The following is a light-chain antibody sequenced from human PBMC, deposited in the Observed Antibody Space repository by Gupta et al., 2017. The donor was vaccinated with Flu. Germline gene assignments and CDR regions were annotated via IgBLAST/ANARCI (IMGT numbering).Light chain of an antibody. CDR3: EVWEDSPSGHYV. V-gene: IGLV1-44*01. J-gene: IGLJ1*01. CDR2: DFS. CDR1: SSNIGSYT. Sequence: QSALTPPPSASGTPGQRVTLSCSGRSSNIGSYTVDWYQQVPGTAPKLLIYDFSKRRSGGPERVSGSKSGTSAALAISGLQAEEEAAYYCEVWEDSPSGHYVFGTGTKVTVL.